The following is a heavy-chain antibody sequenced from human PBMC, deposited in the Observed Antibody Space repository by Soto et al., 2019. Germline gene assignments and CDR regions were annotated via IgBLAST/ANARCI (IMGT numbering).Heavy chain of an antibody. J-gene: IGHJ4*02. CDR1: GFTFSSYG. Sequence: PGGSLRLSCAASGFTFSSYGMHWVRQAPGKGLEWVAVISYDGSNKYYADSVKDRFTISRDNSKNTLYLQMNSLRAEDTAVYYCAILKDYWGQGTLVTVSS. V-gene: IGHV3-30*03. CDR2: ISYDGSNK. CDR3: AILKDY.